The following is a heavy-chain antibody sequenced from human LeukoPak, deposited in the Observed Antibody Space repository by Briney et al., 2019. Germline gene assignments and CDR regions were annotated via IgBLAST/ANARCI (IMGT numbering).Heavy chain of an antibody. Sequence: PGGSLRLSCAASGFTFSSYRMNWVRQAPGKGLEWVSYISNSTRTIYYADSVKGRFTVSRDNDKNSLYLHMNSLRAEDTALYYCARELYYDSSGYSPDYWGQGTLVTVSS. D-gene: IGHD3-22*01. V-gene: IGHV3-48*01. CDR2: ISNSTRTI. J-gene: IGHJ4*02. CDR3: ARELYYDSSGYSPDY. CDR1: GFTFSSYR.